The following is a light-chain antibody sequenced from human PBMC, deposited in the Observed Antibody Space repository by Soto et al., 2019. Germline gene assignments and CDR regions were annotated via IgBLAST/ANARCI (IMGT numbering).Light chain of an antibody. CDR1: QSLSINY. Sequence: ENALPQSPGTLSLSPGERATLSCRASQSLSINYVAWYQQRPGQAPRLLIYAASSRAAGIPDRFSGSGSGTDFTLDISRLEPEEFAVYYCQEYENTPGTFGRGTRLEIK. CDR3: QEYENTPGT. CDR2: AAS. J-gene: IGKJ5*01. V-gene: IGKV3-20*01.